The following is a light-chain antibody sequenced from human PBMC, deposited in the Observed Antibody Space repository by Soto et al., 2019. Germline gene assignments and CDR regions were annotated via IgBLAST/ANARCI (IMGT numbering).Light chain of an antibody. J-gene: IGKJ4*01. Sequence: EIVMTQSPATLSVSPGERATLSCRASQSVSRNLAWYQQKPGQAPRLLIYGASTRATDIAARISGSGSGTDFPLTIGSLHSEDFAVYYCQQYNKCPLTFGGGPKVQIK. CDR2: GAS. CDR3: QQYNKCPLT. V-gene: IGKV3-15*01. CDR1: QSVSRN.